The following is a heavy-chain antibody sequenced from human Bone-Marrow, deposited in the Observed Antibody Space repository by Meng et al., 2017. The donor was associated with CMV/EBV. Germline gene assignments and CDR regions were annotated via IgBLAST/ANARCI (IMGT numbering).Heavy chain of an antibody. CDR1: GYTFTGYY. V-gene: IGHV1-2*02. J-gene: IGHJ4*02. CDR2: INPNSGGT. CDR3: ARVPAAMPGVDY. D-gene: IGHD2-2*01. Sequence: VQLVQAGAEVKKPWASVKVSCKASGYTFTGYYLHWVRQAPGQGLEWMGWINPNSGGTNYAQKFQGRVTMTRDTSISTAYMELSRLRSDDTAVYYCARVPAAMPGVDYWGQGTLVTVSS.